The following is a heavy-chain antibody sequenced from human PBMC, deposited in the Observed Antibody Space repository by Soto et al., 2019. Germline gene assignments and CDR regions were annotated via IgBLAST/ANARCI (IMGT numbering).Heavy chain of an antibody. Sequence: GGSLRLSCAASGFTFSSYAMHLVRQAPGKGLEWVAVISYDGSNKYYADSVKGRFTISRDNSKNTLYLQMNSLRAEDTAVYYCARGYCSGGSCSTDYWGQGTLVTVSS. CDR3: ARGYCSGGSCSTDY. V-gene: IGHV3-30-3*01. CDR2: ISYDGSNK. D-gene: IGHD2-15*01. J-gene: IGHJ4*02. CDR1: GFTFSSYA.